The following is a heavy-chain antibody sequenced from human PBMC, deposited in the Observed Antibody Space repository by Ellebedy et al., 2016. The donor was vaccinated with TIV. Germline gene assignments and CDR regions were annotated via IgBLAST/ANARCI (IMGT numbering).Heavy chain of an antibody. CDR3: ATTTSGGLRDFDY. J-gene: IGHJ4*02. V-gene: IGHV3-11*04. CDR1: GFPFSHYY. CDR2: ISSNGLLI. D-gene: IGHD3-10*01. Sequence: GGSLRLSXAASGFPFSHYYMTWIRQPPGKGLEWLSYISSNGLLINYADSVKGRFTISRDNANNSMSLQMNSLRADDTAVYYCATTTSGGLRDFDYWGQGTLVTVSS.